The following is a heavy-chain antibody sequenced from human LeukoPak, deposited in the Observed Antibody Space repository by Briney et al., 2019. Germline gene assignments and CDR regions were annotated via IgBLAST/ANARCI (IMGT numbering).Heavy chain of an antibody. CDR1: GYTFTSYF. CDR2: ISAYNGNT. CDR3: ARGPGPLTGPGFDP. J-gene: IGHJ5*02. D-gene: IGHD7-27*01. V-gene: IGHV1-18*01. Sequence: ASVKVSCKASGYTFTSYFISWVRQAPGQGLEWMVWISAYNGNTNYAQKLQGRVTMNTDTSTSTAYMELRSLRSDDTAVYYCARGPGPLTGPGFDPWGQGTLVTVSS.